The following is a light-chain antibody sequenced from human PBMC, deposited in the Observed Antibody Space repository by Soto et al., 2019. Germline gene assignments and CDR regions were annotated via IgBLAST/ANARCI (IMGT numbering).Light chain of an antibody. CDR3: QQSYSIPEVT. CDR2: DAS. V-gene: IGKV1-33*01. J-gene: IGKJ4*01. CDR1: QAISYF. Sequence: DIQMTQSPSSLSASVGDRVTITCQASQAISYFLSWYQQKPGKAPKLLIYDASNLGTGVPGVPSRFSGSGSGTDFTFTISSLQPEDFATYYCQQSYSIPEVTFGGGTKVEIK.